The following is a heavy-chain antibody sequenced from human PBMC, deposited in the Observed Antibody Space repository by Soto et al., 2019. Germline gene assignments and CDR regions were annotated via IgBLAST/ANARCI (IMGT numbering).Heavy chain of an antibody. D-gene: IGHD3-22*01. J-gene: IGHJ6*02. Sequence: QVQLVQSGAEVKKPGSSVKVSCKASGGTFSSYAISWVRQAPGQGLEWMGGIIPIFGTANYAQKFQGRGTITADESTSTDYMELSSLRSEDAAVYYCARVIARHYYDSRKVLSGMDVWGQGTTVTVSS. CDR2: IIPIFGTA. V-gene: IGHV1-69*01. CDR1: GGTFSSYA. CDR3: ARVIARHYYDSRKVLSGMDV.